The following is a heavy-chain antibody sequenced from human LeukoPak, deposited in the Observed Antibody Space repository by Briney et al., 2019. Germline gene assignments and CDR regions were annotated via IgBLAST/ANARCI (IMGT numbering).Heavy chain of an antibody. V-gene: IGHV5-51*01. J-gene: IGHJ4*02. D-gene: IGHD6-13*01. Sequence: GESLKISCKGSGYSFTSYWIGWVRQMPGKGLEWMGIIYPGDSDTRYSPSFQGQVTISADKSISTAYLQWSSLKASDTAMYYCARWQQQLVLPAVIGGYFDYWGQGTLVTVSS. CDR3: ARWQQQLVLPAVIGGYFDY. CDR1: GYSFTSYW. CDR2: IYPGDSDT.